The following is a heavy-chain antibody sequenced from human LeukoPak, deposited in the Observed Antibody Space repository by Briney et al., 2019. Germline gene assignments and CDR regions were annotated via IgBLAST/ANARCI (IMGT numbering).Heavy chain of an antibody. CDR3: TRGSSGRRDN. CDR2: MNPNSGNT. J-gene: IGHJ4*02. V-gene: IGHV1-8*01. CDR1: GYTFTSCD. D-gene: IGHD6-19*01. Sequence: GASVKVSCKASGYTFTSCDINWVRQATGQGLEWMGWMNPNSGNTGYGQSFQGRLTMTRDISIGTAYMELSNLTSEDTAIYYCTRGSSGRRDNWGQGTLVTVSA.